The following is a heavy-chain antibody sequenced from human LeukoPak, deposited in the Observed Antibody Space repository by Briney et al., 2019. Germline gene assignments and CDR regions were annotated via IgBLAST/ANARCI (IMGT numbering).Heavy chain of an antibody. J-gene: IGHJ4*02. Sequence: GGSLRLSCAASGFTFSSYSMNCVRQAPGKGLEWVSPISSSSSYIYYADSVKGRFTISRDNAKNSLYLQMNSLRAEDTAVYYCVRNAREPSSGYYPPFDYWGQGTLVTVSS. CDR1: GFTFSSYS. V-gene: IGHV3-21*01. CDR3: VRNAREPSSGYYPPFDY. D-gene: IGHD3-22*01. CDR2: ISSSSSYI.